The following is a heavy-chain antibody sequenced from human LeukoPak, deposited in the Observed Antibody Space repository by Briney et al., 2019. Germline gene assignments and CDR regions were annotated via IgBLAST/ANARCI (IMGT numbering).Heavy chain of an antibody. Sequence: PGGSLRLSCAASGLTFSSYAMTWVRQAPGKGLEWISTINPSGNGTYYADSVKGHFTISRDNSKTTLYLQMNSLRAEDTAVYYCAKDGLPTVTYYYYYGMDVWGKGTTVTVSS. V-gene: IGHV3-23*01. CDR3: AKDGLPTVTYYYYYGMDV. CDR1: GLTFSSYA. J-gene: IGHJ6*04. D-gene: IGHD4-17*01. CDR2: INPSGNGT.